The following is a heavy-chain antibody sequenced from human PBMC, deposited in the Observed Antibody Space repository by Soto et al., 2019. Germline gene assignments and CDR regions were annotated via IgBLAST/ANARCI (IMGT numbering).Heavy chain of an antibody. CDR2: INSDGSST. CDR1: GFTFSSYW. J-gene: IGHJ4*02. Sequence: GGSLRLSCAASGFTFSSYWMHWVRQAPGKGLVWVSRINSDGSSTSYADSVKGRFTISRDNAKNTLYLQMNSLRAENTAVYYCAVAVAGPTAIGYWGQGTLVTVSS. D-gene: IGHD6-19*01. CDR3: AVAVAGPTAIGY. V-gene: IGHV3-74*01.